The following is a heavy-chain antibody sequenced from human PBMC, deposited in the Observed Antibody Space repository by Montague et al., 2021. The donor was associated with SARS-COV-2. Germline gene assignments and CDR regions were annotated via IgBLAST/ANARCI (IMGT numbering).Heavy chain of an antibody. V-gene: IGHV4-39*01. CDR1: GGSISSSSYY. D-gene: IGHD3-9*01. J-gene: IGHJ5*02. CDR2: IYYSGST. CDR3: ARPVSYYDILSSSTNWFDP. Sequence: SETLSLTCTVSGGSISSSSYYWGWIRQPPGKGLEWVGCIYYSGSTYYNPSLKSRVTISVDTSKNQFSLKLSSVTAADTAVYYCARPVSYYDILSSSTNWFDPWGQGTLVTVSS.